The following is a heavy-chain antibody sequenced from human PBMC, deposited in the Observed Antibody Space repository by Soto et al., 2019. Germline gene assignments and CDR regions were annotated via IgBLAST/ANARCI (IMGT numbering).Heavy chain of an antibody. CDR3: ARWWSGSRQAFDP. D-gene: IGHD3-3*01. V-gene: IGHV4-31*03. J-gene: IGHJ5*02. CDR2: IYYSGST. CDR1: GGSISSGHYY. Sequence: PSETLSVTCPVSGGSISSGHYYWSWIRQHPGKGLEWIGYIYYSGSTYYTPSLKSRVTISVDTAKNQFSLKLSSVTAADTAVYYRARWWSGSRQAFDPWGQGTLVTVSS.